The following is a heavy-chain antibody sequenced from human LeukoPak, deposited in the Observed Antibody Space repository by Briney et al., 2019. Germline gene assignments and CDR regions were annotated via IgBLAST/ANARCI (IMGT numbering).Heavy chain of an antibody. J-gene: IGHJ4*02. Sequence: GRSLRLSCTASGFTFGDYAMSWVRQAPGKGLEWVGFIRTKAYGGTTEYAASVKGRFTISRDDSKSIVYLQMNSLKTEDTAVYYCARELSRSYYDFDYWGQGTLVTVSS. D-gene: IGHD1-26*01. CDR1: GFTFGDYA. CDR3: ARELSRSYYDFDY. CDR2: IRTKAYGGTT. V-gene: IGHV3-49*04.